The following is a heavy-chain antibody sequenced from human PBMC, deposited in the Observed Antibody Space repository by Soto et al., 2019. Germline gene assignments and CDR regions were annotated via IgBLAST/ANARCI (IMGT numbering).Heavy chain of an antibody. Sequence: ASVKVSCKASGGTFSSYAISWVRQAPGQGHEWMGGIIPIFGTANYAQKFQGRVTITADESTSTAYMELSSLRSEDTAVYYCASPYCSSTSCYRFVYYGMDVWGQGTTVTVSS. V-gene: IGHV1-69*13. J-gene: IGHJ6*02. D-gene: IGHD2-2*02. CDR3: ASPYCSSTSCYRFVYYGMDV. CDR1: GGTFSSYA. CDR2: IIPIFGTA.